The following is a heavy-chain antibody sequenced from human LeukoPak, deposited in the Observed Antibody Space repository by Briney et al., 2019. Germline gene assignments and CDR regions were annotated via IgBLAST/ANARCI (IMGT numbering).Heavy chain of an antibody. J-gene: IGHJ4*02. Sequence: ASVTVSFTASGYTFTSYGISWVRQAPGQGLEWMGWISAYNGNTNYAQKLQGRVTMTTDTSTSTAYMELRSLGSDDTAVYYCARAHDYGDNMIDYWGQGTLVTVSS. D-gene: IGHD4-17*01. CDR2: ISAYNGNT. V-gene: IGHV1-18*01. CDR1: GYTFTSYG. CDR3: ARAHDYGDNMIDY.